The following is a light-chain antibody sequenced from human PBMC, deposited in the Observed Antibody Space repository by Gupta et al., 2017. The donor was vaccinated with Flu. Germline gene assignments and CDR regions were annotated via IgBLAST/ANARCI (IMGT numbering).Light chain of an antibody. V-gene: IGLV3-19*01. Sequence: SSALTQDPAVSVALGQTVRITCHGDPLCSDYASWYRQRPGQAPLLVIFGQNTRPSGIPDRYSGCSSRDTASLTITGAQAEEEADYYCCSRDSSGVHWVFGGGTKLTVL. CDR2: GQN. J-gene: IGLJ3*02. CDR3: CSRDSSGVHWV. CDR1: PLCSDY.